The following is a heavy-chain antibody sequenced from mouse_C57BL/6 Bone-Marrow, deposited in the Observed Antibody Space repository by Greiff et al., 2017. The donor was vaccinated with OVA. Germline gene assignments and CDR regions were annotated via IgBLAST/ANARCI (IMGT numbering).Heavy chain of an antibody. D-gene: IGHD1-1*01. CDR3: ARDAHYYGSSYEDWYFDV. J-gene: IGHJ1*03. Sequence: EVNVVESGGGLVQSGRSLRLSCATSGFTFSDFYMEWVRQAPGKGLEWIAASRNKANDYTTEYSASVKGRFIVSRDTSQSILYLQMNALRAEDTAIYYCARDAHYYGSSYEDWYFDVWGTGTTVTVSS. V-gene: IGHV7-1*01. CDR2: SRNKANDYTT. CDR1: GFTFSDFY.